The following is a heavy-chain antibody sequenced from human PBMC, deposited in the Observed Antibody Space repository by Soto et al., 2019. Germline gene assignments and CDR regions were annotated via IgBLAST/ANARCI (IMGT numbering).Heavy chain of an antibody. D-gene: IGHD3-22*01. V-gene: IGHV3-23*01. J-gene: IGHJ3*02. CDR3: AKGRHYYDSSGYPNAFDI. Sequence: PGGSLRLSCAASGFTFSSYAMSWVRQAPGKGLEWVSAISGSGGSTYYADSVKGRFTISRDNSKNTLYLQMNSLRAEDTAVYYCAKGRHYYDSSGYPNAFDIWGQGTRGTGSS. CDR1: GFTFSSYA. CDR2: ISGSGGST.